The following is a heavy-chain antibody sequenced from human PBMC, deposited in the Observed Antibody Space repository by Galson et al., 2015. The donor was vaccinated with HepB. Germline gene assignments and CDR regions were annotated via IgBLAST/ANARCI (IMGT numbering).Heavy chain of an antibody. D-gene: IGHD1-1*01. CDR3: ARAGIRLNAFDI. J-gene: IGHJ3*02. Sequence: SVKVSCKASGYTFTSYGISWVRQAPGQGLEWMGWISAYNGNTNYAQKLQGRVTMTTDTSTSTANMELRSLRSDDTAVYYCARAGIRLNAFDIGGQGTRVTVSS. CDR1: GYTFTSYG. CDR2: ISAYNGNT. V-gene: IGHV1-18*01.